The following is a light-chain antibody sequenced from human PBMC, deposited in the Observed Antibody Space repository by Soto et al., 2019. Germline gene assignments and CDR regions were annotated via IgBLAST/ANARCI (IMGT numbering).Light chain of an antibody. CDR3: QHYNSNPWT. CDR2: KAS. V-gene: IGKV1-5*03. J-gene: IGKJ1*01. CDR1: QSISSW. Sequence: DNQMNQSPSTVSASVGDRVAISCRASQSISSWLAWYQQKPGKAPKLLIYKASSLESGVPSRFSGSGSGTEFTLTISSLHPDDFATYYCQHYNSNPWTFGQGTKVEIK.